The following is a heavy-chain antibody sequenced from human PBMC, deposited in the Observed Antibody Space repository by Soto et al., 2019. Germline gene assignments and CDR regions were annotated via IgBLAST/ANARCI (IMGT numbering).Heavy chain of an antibody. Sequence: GGSLRLSCAASGFTFSDYYMSWIRQAPGKGLEWVSYISSSGASIYYADSVKGRFTISRDNAENSLSLQMHSLRAEDTAVYYCVRGGWSSSGGIAASWGQGTLVTVS. CDR3: VRGGWSSSGGIAAS. J-gene: IGHJ5*02. D-gene: IGHD6-13*01. V-gene: IGHV3-11*01. CDR1: GFTFSDYY. CDR2: ISSSGASI.